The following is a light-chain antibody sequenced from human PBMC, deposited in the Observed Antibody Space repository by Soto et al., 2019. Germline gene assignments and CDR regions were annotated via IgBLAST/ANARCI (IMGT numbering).Light chain of an antibody. Sequence: EIVMTQSPATLSVSPGERATLSCRASQSVSSNLAWYQQKPGQAPNLLIYVASTRATGIPARFSGSGSGTEFTLTISSLQSEDFAVYYCQQYNNWPRTFGQGTKVEIK. CDR3: QQYNNWPRT. CDR1: QSVSSN. J-gene: IGKJ1*01. V-gene: IGKV3-15*01. CDR2: VAS.